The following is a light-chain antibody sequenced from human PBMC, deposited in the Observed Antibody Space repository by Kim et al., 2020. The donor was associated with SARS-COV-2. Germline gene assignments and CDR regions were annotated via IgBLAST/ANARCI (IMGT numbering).Light chain of an antibody. Sequence: APRKTDRITWERNTSGSKKVHWAQQKPGQAPVLVIYNNIDRPSGIPERFSGSNSGNTATLTISRVEAEDEADYYCQLWDSGNDHWMFGGGTQLTVL. V-gene: IGLV3-21*04. J-gene: IGLJ3*02. CDR1: TSGSKK. CDR2: NNI. CDR3: QLWDSGNDHWM.